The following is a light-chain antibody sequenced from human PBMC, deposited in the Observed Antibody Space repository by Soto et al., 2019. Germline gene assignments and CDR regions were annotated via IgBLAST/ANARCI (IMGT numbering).Light chain of an antibody. J-gene: IGLJ1*01. V-gene: IGLV2-14*03. Sequence: QSVLTQPASVSGSPGQSITTSCTGTSSDVGGYKYVSWYQQHPGKAPKLMIYDIRNRPSGVSNRFSGSKSGNTASLTISGLQAEDEADYYCSSYTSSSTRVFGTGTKLTVL. CDR2: DIR. CDR3: SSYTSSSTRV. CDR1: SSDVGGYKY.